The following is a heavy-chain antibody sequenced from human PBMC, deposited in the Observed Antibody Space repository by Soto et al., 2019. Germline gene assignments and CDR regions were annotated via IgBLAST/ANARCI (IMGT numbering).Heavy chain of an antibody. Sequence: ASETLSLTCSVSGYSVSSSDYYWAWIRQPPGKGLEWIGSMFYSGLTYYNPSLKSRVTLSVDTSKNQFSVRLNSVTAADTAVYYCAPLSVSLSGPYDIHVWGQGTTVTVS. CDR3: APLSVSLSGPYDIHV. V-gene: IGHV4-39*01. D-gene: IGHD2-15*01. CDR2: MFYSGLT. CDR1: GYSVSSSDYY. J-gene: IGHJ6*02.